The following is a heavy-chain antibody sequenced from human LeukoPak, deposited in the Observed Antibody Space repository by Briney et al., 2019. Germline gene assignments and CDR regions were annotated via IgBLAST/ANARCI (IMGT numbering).Heavy chain of an antibody. CDR2: INHSGST. V-gene: IGHV4-34*01. CDR1: GGSFSGYY. D-gene: IGHD3-9*01. CDR3: ARGVLTGYSHYYYYCGMDV. J-gene: IGHJ6*02. Sequence: SETLSLTCAVYGGSFSGYYWSWIRQPPGKGLEWIGEINHSGSTNYNPSLKSRVTISVDTSKNQFSLKLSSVTAAGTAVYYCARGVLTGYSHYYYYCGMDVWGQGTTVTVSS.